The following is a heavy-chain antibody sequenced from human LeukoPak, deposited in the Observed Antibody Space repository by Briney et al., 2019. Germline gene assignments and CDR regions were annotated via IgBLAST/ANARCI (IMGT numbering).Heavy chain of an antibody. CDR2: IRSKANSYAT. Sequence: GGSLRLSCAASGFTFSGYAMSWVRQASGKGLEWVGRIRSKANSYATAYAASVKGRFTISRDDSKNTAYLQMNSLKTEDTAVYYCTRGKGSYLIDYWGQGTLVTVSS. CDR1: GFTFSGYA. V-gene: IGHV3-73*01. CDR3: TRGKGSYLIDY. J-gene: IGHJ4*02. D-gene: IGHD1-26*01.